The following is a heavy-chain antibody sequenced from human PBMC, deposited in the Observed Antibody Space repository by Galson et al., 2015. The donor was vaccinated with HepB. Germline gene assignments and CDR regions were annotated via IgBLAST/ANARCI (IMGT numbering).Heavy chain of an antibody. V-gene: IGHV1-3*01. J-gene: IGHJ3*02. CDR2: INAGNGNT. CDR3: ASLGSSSWFSGAFDI. CDR1: GYTFTSYA. Sequence: SVKVSCKASGYTFTSYAMHWVRQAPGQRLEWMGWINAGNGNTKYSQKFQGRVTITRDTSASTAYMELSSLRSEDTAVYYCASLGSSSWFSGAFDIWGQGTMVTVSS. D-gene: IGHD6-13*01.